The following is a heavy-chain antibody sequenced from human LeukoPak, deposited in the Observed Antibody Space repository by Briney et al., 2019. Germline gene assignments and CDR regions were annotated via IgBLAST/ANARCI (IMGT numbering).Heavy chain of an antibody. V-gene: IGHV4-59*01. D-gene: IGHD6-19*01. J-gene: IGHJ4*02. CDR2: FHYSGST. CDR3: ARGPSSGWNDY. Sequence: ASETLSLTCTVSGDSISSYYWSWIRQPPGKGLEWIGYFHYSGSTNYNPSLKSRVTISVDTSKNQFSLKLTSVTAADTAAYHCARGPSSGWNDYWGQGTLVTVSS. CDR1: GDSISSYY.